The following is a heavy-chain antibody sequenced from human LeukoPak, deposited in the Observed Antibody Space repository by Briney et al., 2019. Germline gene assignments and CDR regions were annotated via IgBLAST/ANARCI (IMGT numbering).Heavy chain of an antibody. Sequence: SETLSLTCAVYGGSFSGYYWSWIRQPPGKELEWIGEINHSGSTNYNPSLKSRVTISVDTSKNQFSLKLSSVTAADTAVYYCARARMTTVVTPIDYWGQGTLVTVSS. CDR3: ARARMTTVVTPIDY. J-gene: IGHJ4*02. CDR2: INHSGST. CDR1: GGSFSGYY. V-gene: IGHV4-34*01. D-gene: IGHD4-23*01.